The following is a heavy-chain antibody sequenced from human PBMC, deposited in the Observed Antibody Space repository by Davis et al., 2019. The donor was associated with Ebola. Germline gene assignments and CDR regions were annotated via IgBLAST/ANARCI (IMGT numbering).Heavy chain of an antibody. J-gene: IGHJ5*02. D-gene: IGHD3-22*01. CDR3: ARASMIVVEYNWFDP. Sequence: ASVQVSCKASGYTFTGYYMHWVRQAPGQGLEWMGRINPNSGGTNYAQKFQGRVTMTRDTSISTAYMELSRLRSDDTAVYYCARASMIVVEYNWFDPWGQGTLVTVSS. V-gene: IGHV1-2*06. CDR1: GYTFTGYY. CDR2: INPNSGGT.